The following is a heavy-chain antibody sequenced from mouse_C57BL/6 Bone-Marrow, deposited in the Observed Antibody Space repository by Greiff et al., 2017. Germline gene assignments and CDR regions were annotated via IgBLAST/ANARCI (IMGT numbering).Heavy chain of an antibody. CDR1: GYTFTSYW. CDR3: ARRYYGSSYVYWYFDV. CDR2: IYPGSGST. V-gene: IGHV1-55*01. D-gene: IGHD1-1*01. J-gene: IGHJ1*03. Sequence: VKLMESGAELVKPGASVKMSCKASGYTFTSYWITWVKQRPGQGLEWIGDIYPGSGSTNYNEKFKSKATLTVDTSSSTAYMQLSSLTSEDSAVYYCARRYYGSSYVYWYFDVWGTGTTVTVSS.